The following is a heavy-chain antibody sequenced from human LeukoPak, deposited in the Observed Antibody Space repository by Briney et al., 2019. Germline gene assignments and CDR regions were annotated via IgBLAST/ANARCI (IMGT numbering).Heavy chain of an antibody. Sequence: GGSLRLSCAASGFTFSSYAMHWVRQAPGKGLEWVAVISYDGSNKYYADSVKGRFTISRDNSKNTLYLQMNSLRAEDTAVYYCARDRWLQLRITYYFDYWGQGTLVTVSS. V-gene: IGHV3-30*04. CDR1: GFTFSSYA. J-gene: IGHJ4*02. CDR3: ARDRWLQLRITYYFDY. D-gene: IGHD5-24*01. CDR2: ISYDGSNK.